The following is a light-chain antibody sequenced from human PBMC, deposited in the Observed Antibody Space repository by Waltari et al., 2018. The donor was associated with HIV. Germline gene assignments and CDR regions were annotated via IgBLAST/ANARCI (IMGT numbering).Light chain of an antibody. V-gene: IGKV2-28*01. CDR3: MQALQTPLT. CDR1: QSLLHSNGYNY. Sequence: DIVMTQSPLSLPVTPGGPASISCRSSQSLLHSNGYNYLDWYLQKPGQSPQLLIYLGFNRASGVPDRFSGTGSGTDFTLKISRVEAEDVGFYYCMQALQTPLTFGPGTKVDIE. J-gene: IGKJ3*01. CDR2: LGF.